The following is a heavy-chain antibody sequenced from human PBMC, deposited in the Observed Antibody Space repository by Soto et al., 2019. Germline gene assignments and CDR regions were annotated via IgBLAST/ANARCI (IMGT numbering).Heavy chain of an antibody. CDR3: TSGDFDSSCYSSDY. CDR2: LILILGTT. J-gene: IGHJ4*02. CDR1: GGSFSSYA. D-gene: IGHD3-22*01. V-gene: IGHV1-69*01. Sequence: QVQLVQSGAEVRKPGSSVKVSCQSFGGSFSSYALSWVRQAPGQGLEWMGGLILILGTTNYAQKFKDRVTFTEDESSSTAYMEVSSLESEDTAIYYCTSGDFDSSCYSSDYWGQGTQVTVSS.